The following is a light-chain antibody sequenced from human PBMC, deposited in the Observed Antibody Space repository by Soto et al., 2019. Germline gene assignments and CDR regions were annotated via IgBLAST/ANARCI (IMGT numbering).Light chain of an antibody. J-gene: IGKJ4*01. V-gene: IGKV1-39*01. CDR3: QQSYSTPPT. CDR1: QSIATY. Sequence: DIQMTQSPSSLSAFVGERVTITCRASQSIATYLNWYQQKPGKAPKLLIYAASSLQSGVPSRFSGSGSGTDFTLSISSLQPDDFATYYCQQSYSTPPTFGGGTKVEI. CDR2: AAS.